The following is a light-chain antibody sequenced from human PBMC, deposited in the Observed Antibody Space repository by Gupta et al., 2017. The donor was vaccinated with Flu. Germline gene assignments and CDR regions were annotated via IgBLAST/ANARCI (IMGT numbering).Light chain of an antibody. Sequence: DIQLTQSPSSLSGSVGGRVTITCRTSQNIRSYLNWYQQKSGTAPKVLVFATSSLQSEVPSRFSASGSGTDFTLSISSLQPDDFATYYCQQSFSPPYTFGQGTRLEIK. CDR2: ATS. J-gene: IGKJ2*01. CDR3: QQSFSPPYT. V-gene: IGKV1-39*01. CDR1: QNIRSY.